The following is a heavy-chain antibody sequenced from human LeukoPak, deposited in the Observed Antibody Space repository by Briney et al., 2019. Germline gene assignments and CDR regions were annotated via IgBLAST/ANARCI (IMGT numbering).Heavy chain of an antibody. J-gene: IGHJ4*02. D-gene: IGHD5-12*01. CDR2: IHPGDSDT. V-gene: IGHV5-51*01. Sequence: KPGESLRISCKGSGYSFTSYWIGWVRQMPGKGLEWMGIIHPGDSDTRYSPSFQGQVTISADKSISTAYLQWSRLKASDTAMYYCATSGMVATHFLDFWGQGTLVTVSS. CDR1: GYSFTSYW. CDR3: ATSGMVATHFLDF.